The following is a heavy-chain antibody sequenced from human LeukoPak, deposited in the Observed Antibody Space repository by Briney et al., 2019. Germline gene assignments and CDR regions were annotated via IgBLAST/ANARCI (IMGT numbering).Heavy chain of an antibody. CDR2: ITNSGDNT. CDR1: GLTFYSYA. V-gene: IGHV3-23*01. J-gene: IGHJ4*02. Sequence: PGGSLRLSCVASGLTFYSYAMHWVRQAPGKGLEWVSGITNSGDNTYYADSVKGRFTISRDNSKNTLYLQMNSLRADDTAVYYCANRVAAGGNIYLDSWGQGTLVTVSA. D-gene: IGHD6-13*01. CDR3: ANRVAAGGNIYLDS.